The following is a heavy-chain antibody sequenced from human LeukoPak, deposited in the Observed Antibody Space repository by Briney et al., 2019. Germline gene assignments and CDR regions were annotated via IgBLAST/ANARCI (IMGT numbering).Heavy chain of an antibody. CDR2: IKPDGSAV. CDR1: GLTVNIYW. J-gene: IGHJ3*02. CDR3: AGDRAQYYDDSFDI. Sequence: GGSRRLSCAAAGLTVNIYWMSWIRQAPGKGLEWVANIKPDGSAVYYLDSVKGRFTISRDNAQNSVFLQMNTLRVEDTAVYYCAGDRAQYYDDSFDIWGQGTMVTVSS. D-gene: IGHD3-3*01. V-gene: IGHV3-7*01.